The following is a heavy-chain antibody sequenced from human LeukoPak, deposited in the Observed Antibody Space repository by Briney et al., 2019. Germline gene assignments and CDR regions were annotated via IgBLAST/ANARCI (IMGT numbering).Heavy chain of an antibody. V-gene: IGHV3-21*01. D-gene: IGHD6-19*01. CDR1: GFTFSSYS. J-gene: IGHJ5*02. CDR2: ISSSSSYI. Sequence: GGSLGLSCAASGFTFSSYSMNWVRQAPGKGLEWVSSISSSSSYIYYADSVKGRFTISRDNAKNSLYLQMNSLRAEDTAVYYCARDRQQWLAQGFDPWGQGTLVTVSS. CDR3: ARDRQQWLAQGFDP.